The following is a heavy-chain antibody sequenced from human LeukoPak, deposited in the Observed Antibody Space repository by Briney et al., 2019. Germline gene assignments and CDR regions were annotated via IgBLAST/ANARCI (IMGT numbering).Heavy chain of an antibody. J-gene: IGHJ3*01. CDR1: GFTFSSYW. D-gene: IGHD5-18*01. CDR2: INSDGSST. CDR3: ARGGDSYGSGLAG. Sequence: PGGSLRLSCAASGFTFSSYWMHWVRQAPGKGLVWVSRINSDGSSTSYANSVKGRFTISRDNAKNTLYLQMNSLRAEDTAVYYCARGGDSYGSGLAGWGQGTMVIVSS. V-gene: IGHV3-74*01.